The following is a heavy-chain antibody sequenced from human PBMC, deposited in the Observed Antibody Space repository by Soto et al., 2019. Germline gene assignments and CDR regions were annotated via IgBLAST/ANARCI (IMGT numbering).Heavy chain of an antibody. V-gene: IGHV4-4*07. CDR2: IYTSGST. CDR1: GGSISSYY. J-gene: IGHJ4*02. CDR3: ARTPNYYDSSGYPLDY. Sequence: QVQLQESGPGLVKPSETLSLTCTVSGGSISSYYWSWIRQPAGKGLEWIGRIYTSGSTNYNPSLKSRVTVSVDTSKNQFSLKLSSVTAADTAVYYCARTPNYYDSSGYPLDYWGQGTLVTVSS. D-gene: IGHD3-22*01.